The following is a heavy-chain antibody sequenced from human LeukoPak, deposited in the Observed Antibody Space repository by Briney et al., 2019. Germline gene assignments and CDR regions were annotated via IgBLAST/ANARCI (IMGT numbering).Heavy chain of an antibody. CDR2: IRSKANSYAT. CDR3: TSPVIAAANFDY. CDR1: GFTFSGSA. Sequence: GGSLRLSCAASGFTFSGSAMHWVCQASGKGLEWVGRIRSKANSYATAYAASVKGRFTISRDDSKNTAYLQMNSLKTEDTAVYYCTSPVIAAANFDYWGQGTLVTVSS. J-gene: IGHJ4*02. V-gene: IGHV3-73*01. D-gene: IGHD6-13*01.